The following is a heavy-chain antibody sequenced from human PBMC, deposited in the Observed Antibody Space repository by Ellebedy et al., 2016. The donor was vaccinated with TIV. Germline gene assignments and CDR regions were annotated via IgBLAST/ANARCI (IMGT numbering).Heavy chain of an antibody. CDR1: GYKFRGYW. CDR2: IYPADSET. CDR3: ARRGYSGYEHSWFDS. V-gene: IGHV5-51*01. Sequence: GESLKISCRGSGYKFRGYWVNWVRQTPGEGLEWMGIIYPADSETITRYSPSFQGQVTISADKSINTAYLQWSSLKSSDTAIYYCARRGYSGYEHSWFDSWGRGTLVTVSS. D-gene: IGHD5-12*01. J-gene: IGHJ5*01.